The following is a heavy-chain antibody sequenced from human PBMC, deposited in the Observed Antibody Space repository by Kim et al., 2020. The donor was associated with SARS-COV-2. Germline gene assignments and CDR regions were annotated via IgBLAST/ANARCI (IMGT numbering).Heavy chain of an antibody. CDR3: ARVWSPGGDGWGSYFVY. CDR1: GGTFSRYA. V-gene: IGHV1-69*13. D-gene: IGHD3-10*01. Sequence: SVKVSCKASGGTFSRYAINWVRQAPGQGLEWMGGIIPLFGTANYAQKFQGRVTITADESTNTAYMELSSLRSEDTAVYYCARVWSPGGDGWGSYFVYWGQGTLLTVSS. CDR2: IIPLFGTA. J-gene: IGHJ4*02.